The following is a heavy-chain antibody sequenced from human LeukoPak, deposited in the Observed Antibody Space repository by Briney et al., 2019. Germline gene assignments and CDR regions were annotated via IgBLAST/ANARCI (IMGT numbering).Heavy chain of an antibody. J-gene: IGHJ4*02. D-gene: IGHD3-10*01. CDR2: IYDGNT. V-gene: IGHV3-53*01. Sequence: GGSLRLSCAASGFIVSRNYMSWVRQAPGKGLEWVPVIYDGNTYYADSVKGRFTISRDNSKNTLYLQMNSLRAEDTAIYYCAGFVRGLPHWGQGALVTVSS. CDR3: AGFVRGLPH. CDR1: GFIVSRNY.